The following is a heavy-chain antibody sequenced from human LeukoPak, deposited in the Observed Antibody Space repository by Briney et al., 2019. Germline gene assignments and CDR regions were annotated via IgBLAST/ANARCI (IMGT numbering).Heavy chain of an antibody. D-gene: IGHD6-13*01. CDR3: AKDRAAAGIAAAGTYY. CDR1: GFTVSSNY. V-gene: IGHV3-23*01. J-gene: IGHJ4*02. Sequence: GGSLRLSCAASGFTVSSNYMSWVRQAPGKGLEWVSAISGSGGSTYYADSVKGRFTISRDNSKNTLYLQMNSLRAEDTAVYYCAKDRAAAGIAAAGTYYWGQGTLVTVSS. CDR2: ISGSGGST.